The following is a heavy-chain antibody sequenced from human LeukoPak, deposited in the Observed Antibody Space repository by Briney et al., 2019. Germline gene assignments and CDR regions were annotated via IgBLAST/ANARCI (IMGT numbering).Heavy chain of an antibody. J-gene: IGHJ5*02. V-gene: IGHV1-46*01. CDR2: INPNGGST. Sequence: ASVKVSCKASGYTFTSNYMHWVRQAPGQGLEWMGIINPNGGSTNYAQKSQGRVTLTRDMSTSTVYMELSSLRSEDTAVYYCARGGSTGPHWFDPWGQGTLVTVSS. CDR3: ARGGSTGPHWFDP. D-gene: IGHD2-8*02. CDR1: GYTFTSNY.